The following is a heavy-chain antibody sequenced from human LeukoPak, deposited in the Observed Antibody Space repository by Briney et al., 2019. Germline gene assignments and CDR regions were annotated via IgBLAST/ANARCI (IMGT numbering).Heavy chain of an antibody. CDR1: GFPFSSYW. J-gene: IGHJ4*02. V-gene: IGHV3-7*03. CDR2: IKQDGSEK. Sequence: PGGSLRLSCAASGFPFSSYWMSWVRQAPGKGLEWVANIKQDGSEKYYVDSVKGRFTISRDNAKNSLLLQMNSLRAEDTAVYYCARDLNVVVPAAITGSFDYWGQGTLVTVSS. CDR3: ARDLNVVVPAAITGSFDY. D-gene: IGHD2-2*02.